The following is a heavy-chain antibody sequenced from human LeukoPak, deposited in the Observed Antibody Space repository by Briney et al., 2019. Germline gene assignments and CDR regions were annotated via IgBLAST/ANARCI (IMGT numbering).Heavy chain of an antibody. J-gene: IGHJ4*02. CDR3: AKDPLWFGESFGFDY. CDR1: GFTFSSYG. V-gene: IGHV3-33*06. Sequence: PGRSLRLSCAASGFTFSSYGMHWVRQAPGKGLEWVAVIWYDGSNKYYADSVKGRFTISRDNSKNTLYLQMNSLRAEDTAVYYCAKDPLWFGESFGFDYWGQGTLVTVSS. D-gene: IGHD3-10*01. CDR2: IWYDGSNK.